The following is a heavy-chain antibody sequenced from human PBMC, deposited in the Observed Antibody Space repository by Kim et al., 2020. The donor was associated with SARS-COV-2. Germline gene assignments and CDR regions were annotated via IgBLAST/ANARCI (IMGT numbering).Heavy chain of an antibody. CDR3: VRDSFINSYYYGMDV. CDR2: INPDGSST. V-gene: IGHV3-74*01. D-gene: IGHD2-15*01. J-gene: IGHJ6*02. Sequence: GGSLRLSCVASGFIFSGYWMHWVRQAPGKGLVWVSRINPDGSSTSYADSVKGRFTISRDNAKNTLYLQTNSLRAEDTAVYYCVRDSFINSYYYGMDVWGQGTTVTVSS. CDR1: GFIFSGYW.